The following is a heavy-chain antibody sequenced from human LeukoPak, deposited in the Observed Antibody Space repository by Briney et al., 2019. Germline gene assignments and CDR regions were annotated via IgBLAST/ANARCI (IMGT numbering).Heavy chain of an antibody. Sequence: GGSLILSCAASGFTFSSYSMNWVRHTPGKGLQWVSYISSSGTTIYYADSVKGRFTISRDNVKNSLYLQMDSLRDKDTAIYYCARMDRGAYNSPYYFDYWGQGTLVTVSS. V-gene: IGHV3-48*02. CDR1: GFTFSSYS. J-gene: IGHJ4*02. CDR3: ARMDRGAYNSPYYFDY. CDR2: ISSSGTTI. D-gene: IGHD5-24*01.